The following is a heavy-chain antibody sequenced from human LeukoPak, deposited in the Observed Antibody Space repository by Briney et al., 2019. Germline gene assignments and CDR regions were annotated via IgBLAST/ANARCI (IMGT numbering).Heavy chain of an antibody. D-gene: IGHD3-10*01. J-gene: IGHJ4*02. V-gene: IGHV3-7*01. CDR1: GFTFKTYY. Sequence: GGSLRLSCAASGFTFKTYYMSWVRQAPGKGLEWVANINQDGSEKNYVDSVKGRFTISRDSAKNSLYLQMNSLRAEDTAVYYCARVGSGSSYRPFDYWGQGTLVTVSS. CDR2: INQDGSEK. CDR3: ARVGSGSSYRPFDY.